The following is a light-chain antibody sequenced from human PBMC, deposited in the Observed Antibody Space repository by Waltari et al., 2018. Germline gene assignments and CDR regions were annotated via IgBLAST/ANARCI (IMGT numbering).Light chain of an antibody. CDR1: ALPKKY. J-gene: IGLJ2*01. Sequence: SYELTQPPSVSMSPGQTARITCSGDALPKKYAYWYQQKSGQAPVQVIYEDVKRPSGIPERFSGSSSGTMVTLTISGAQVEDEADYYCYSTDSSGNVQVFGGGTKLTVL. CDR3: YSTDSSGNVQV. CDR2: EDV. V-gene: IGLV3-10*01.